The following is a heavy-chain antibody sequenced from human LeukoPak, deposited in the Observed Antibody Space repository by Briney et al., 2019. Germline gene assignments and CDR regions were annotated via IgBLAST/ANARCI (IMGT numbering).Heavy chain of an antibody. D-gene: IGHD2-15*01. CDR1: GGSISSYY. CDR2: TYYSGST. Sequence: PSETLSLTCTVSGGSISSYYWSWIRQPPGKGLEWIGYTYYSGSTNYNPSLKSRVTISVDTSKNQFSLKLSSVTAADTAVYYCARDRGRYCSGGSCFTSRNYYYYGMDVWGQGTTVTVSS. V-gene: IGHV4-59*01. J-gene: IGHJ6*02. CDR3: ARDRGRYCSGGSCFTSRNYYYYGMDV.